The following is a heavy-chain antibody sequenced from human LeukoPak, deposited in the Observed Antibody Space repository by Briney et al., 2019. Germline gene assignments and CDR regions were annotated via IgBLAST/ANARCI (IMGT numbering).Heavy chain of an antibody. D-gene: IGHD3-22*01. V-gene: IGHV3-15*01. J-gene: IGHJ1*01. CDR1: GFTLRSYD. Sequence: GGSLRLSCAASGFTLRSYDMSWVRQAPGKGLEWVGRIKSKTDGGTTDYAAPVKGRFTISRDDSKNTLFLQMNSLKTEDTAVYYCTTDDYYGSSGYFYVGFQHWGQGTLVTVSS. CDR3: TTDDYYGSSGYFYVGFQH. CDR2: IKSKTDGGTT.